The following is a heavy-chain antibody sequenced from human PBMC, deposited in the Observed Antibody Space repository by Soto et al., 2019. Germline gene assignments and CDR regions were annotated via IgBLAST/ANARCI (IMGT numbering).Heavy chain of an antibody. CDR2: INNKANSYTT. CDR1: GFIFSDHY. J-gene: IGHJ4*02. CDR3: TRISLVGATGGRYFDY. Sequence: VQLVESGGGLVQPGGSLRLSCAASGFIFSDHYMDWVRQAPGKGLEWVVRINNKANSYTTEYDASVKGRFTISRDDSKNSLYLQMNSLKTEDTAVYYCTRISLVGATGGRYFDYWGQGTLLTVSS. D-gene: IGHD1-26*01. V-gene: IGHV3-72*01.